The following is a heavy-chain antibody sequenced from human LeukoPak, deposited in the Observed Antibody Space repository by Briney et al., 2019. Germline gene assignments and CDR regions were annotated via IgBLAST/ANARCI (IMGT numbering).Heavy chain of an antibody. CDR3: AKPPKHGTDY. Sequence: GGSLRLSCAASGFTFSSYTMSWVRQAPGKGLEWASAISGSGGSTYYADSVKGRFTISRDNSKNTLYLQMNSLRAEDTAVYYCAKPPKHGTDYWGQGTLVTVSS. CDR1: GFTFSSYT. CDR2: ISGSGGST. J-gene: IGHJ4*02. V-gene: IGHV3-23*01. D-gene: IGHD2-21*01.